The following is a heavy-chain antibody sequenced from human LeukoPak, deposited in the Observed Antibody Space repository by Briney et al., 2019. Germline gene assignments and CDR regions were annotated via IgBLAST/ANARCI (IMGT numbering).Heavy chain of an antibody. CDR3: ARHVLSIAAAGLYNWFDP. J-gene: IGHJ5*02. CDR2: IYPGDSDT. Sequence: GESLKISCKGSGYSFTSYWIGWVRQMPGKGLEWMGIIYPGDSDTRYSPSFQGQVTISADKSISTAYLQWSSLKASDTAMYYCARHVLSIAAAGLYNWFDPWGQGTLVTVSS. CDR1: GYSFTSYW. D-gene: IGHD6-13*01. V-gene: IGHV5-51*01.